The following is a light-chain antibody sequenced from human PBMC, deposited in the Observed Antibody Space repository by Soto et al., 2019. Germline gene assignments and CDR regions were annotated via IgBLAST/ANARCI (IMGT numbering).Light chain of an antibody. J-gene: IGKJ4*01. CDR1: QSVSSN. V-gene: IGKV3-11*01. Sequence: TQSPSTLTVNKRERATLSCSASQSVSSNLAWYRQKPGQAPRLLIYDAFNRATGIPARFSGSGSGTDFVLTISSLEPEDFGVYYCQHRNNWVTFGGGTKVDIK. CDR3: QHRNNWVT. CDR2: DAF.